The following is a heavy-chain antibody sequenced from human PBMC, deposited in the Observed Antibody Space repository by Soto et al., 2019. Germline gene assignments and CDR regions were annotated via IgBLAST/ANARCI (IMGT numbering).Heavy chain of an antibody. J-gene: IGHJ4*02. CDR1: GYTFTSYG. CDR3: ASALYDSSGYYPAYYFDY. Sequence: ASVKVSCKASGYTFTSYGISWVRQAPGQGLEWMGWISAYNGNTNYAQKLQGRVTMTTDTSTSTAYMELRSLRFDDTAVYYCASALYDSSGYYPAYYFDYWGQGTLVTVSS. D-gene: IGHD3-22*01. V-gene: IGHV1-18*01. CDR2: ISAYNGNT.